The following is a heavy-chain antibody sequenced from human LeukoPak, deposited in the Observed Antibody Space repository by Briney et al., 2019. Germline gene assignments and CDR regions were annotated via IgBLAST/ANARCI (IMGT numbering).Heavy chain of an antibody. CDR2: IIPILGIA. V-gene: IGHV1-69*04. J-gene: IGHJ6*02. D-gene: IGHD5-12*01. CDR3: ARERDSGYDDYYYYYGMDV. CDR1: GGTFSSYA. Sequence: SVKVSCKASGGTFSSYAISWVRQAPGRGLEWMGRIIPILGIANYAQKFQGRVTITADKSTSTAYMELSSLRSEDTAVYYCARERDSGYDDYYYYYGMDVWGQGTTVTVSS.